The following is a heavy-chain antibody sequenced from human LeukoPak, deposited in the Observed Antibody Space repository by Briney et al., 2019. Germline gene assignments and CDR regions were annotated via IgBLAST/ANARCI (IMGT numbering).Heavy chain of an antibody. Sequence: ASVKVSCKASGGTFSSYAISWVRQAPGQGLEWMGRIIPILGIANYAQKFQGRVTITADKSTSAAYMELSSLRSEDTAVYYCAKDNPIEKVPGLGPGYWGQGTLVTVSS. V-gene: IGHV1-69*04. J-gene: IGHJ4*02. CDR3: AKDNPIEKVPGLGPGY. D-gene: IGHD2-2*01. CDR1: GGTFSSYA. CDR2: IIPILGIA.